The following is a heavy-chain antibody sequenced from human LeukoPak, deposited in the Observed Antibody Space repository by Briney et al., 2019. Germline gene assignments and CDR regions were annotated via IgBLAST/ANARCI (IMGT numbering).Heavy chain of an antibody. CDR3: ARRFDS. CDR1: GFSFTAYS. CDR2: IGPGGDI. J-gene: IGHJ4*02. Sequence: GGSLRLSCAASGFSFTAYSMNWARQAPGRGLEWISYIGPGGDIYYADSVTGRFTVSRDTAKNSLYLQMNGLRVEDTAVYYCARRFDSWGQGTLVTVSS. V-gene: IGHV3-48*01.